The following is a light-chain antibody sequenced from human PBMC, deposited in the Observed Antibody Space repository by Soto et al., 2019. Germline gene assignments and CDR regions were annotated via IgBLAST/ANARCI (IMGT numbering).Light chain of an antibody. V-gene: IGKV3-15*01. Sequence: IGLTQCPATQSVSPGGRATLSCRASQSVSSNLAWYQQKPGQAPRLLIYGASTRATGIPARFSGSGSGTEFTLTISSLQSEDFAVYYCQQYNNWPLTFGQGTRLEIK. CDR2: GAS. CDR3: QQYNNWPLT. CDR1: QSVSSN. J-gene: IGKJ5*01.